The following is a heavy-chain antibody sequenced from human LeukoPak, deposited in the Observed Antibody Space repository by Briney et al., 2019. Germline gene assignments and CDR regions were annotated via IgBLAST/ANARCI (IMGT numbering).Heavy chain of an antibody. V-gene: IGHV1-69*05. Sequence: SVKVSCKTSGGTFSSYAISWVRQAPGQGLEWMGGIIPIFGTANYAQKFQGRVTITTDESTSTAYMELSSLRSEDTAVYYCARDHRGDRDIVVVPAATGAAFDIWGQGTMVTVSS. CDR3: ARDHRGDRDIVVVPAATGAAFDI. J-gene: IGHJ3*02. CDR1: GGTFSSYA. CDR2: IIPIFGTA. D-gene: IGHD2-2*01.